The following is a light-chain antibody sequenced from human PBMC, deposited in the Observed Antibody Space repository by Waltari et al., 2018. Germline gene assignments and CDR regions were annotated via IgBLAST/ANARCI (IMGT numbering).Light chain of an antibody. Sequence: YELTQPPSVSVSPGQTVSITCSGGKLEDKYVCWYQKKTGQSPVLVMNQDSRRPSGIPERFSGSSSGNTATLTISGTQAMDGADYYCQAWDSISDVVFGGGTRLTVL. CDR2: QDS. CDR1: KLEDKY. CDR3: QAWDSISDVV. V-gene: IGLV3-1*01. J-gene: IGLJ2*01.